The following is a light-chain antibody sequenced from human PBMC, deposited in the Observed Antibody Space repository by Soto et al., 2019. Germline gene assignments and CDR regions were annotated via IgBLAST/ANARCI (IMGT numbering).Light chain of an antibody. J-gene: IGKJ4*01. CDR2: DAS. Sequence: DIQMTQSPSSLSASVGDRVTITCQASQDISNYLNWYQQKPGKAPKLLINDASNLETVVPSRFSGSGSGTDFAFTISSLQAEDIATYYCQQYDSLPLTFGGWTKVEIK. CDR1: QDISNY. CDR3: QQYDSLPLT. V-gene: IGKV1-33*01.